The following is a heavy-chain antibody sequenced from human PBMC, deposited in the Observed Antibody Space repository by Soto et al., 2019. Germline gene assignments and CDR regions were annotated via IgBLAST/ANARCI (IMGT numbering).Heavy chain of an antibody. D-gene: IGHD3-3*01. J-gene: IGHJ4*02. CDR3: ARATPYYDFWSRYLEY. CDR2: IYYSGST. V-gene: IGHV4-59*08. CDR1: GGSISSYY. Sequence: PSETLSLTCTVSGGSISSYYWSWIRQPPGKGLEWIGYIYYSGSTNYNPSLKSRVTISVDTSKNQFSLKLSSVTAADTAVYYCARATPYYDFWSRYLEYWGQGTRVTVSS.